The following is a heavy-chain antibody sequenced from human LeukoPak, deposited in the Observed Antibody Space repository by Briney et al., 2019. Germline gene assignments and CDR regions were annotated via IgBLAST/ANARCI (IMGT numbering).Heavy chain of an antibody. V-gene: IGHV3-21*01. Sequence: SGGSLRLSCAASGFTFSSYSMNWVRQAPGKGLEWVSSISSSSSYIYYADSVKGRFTISRDNAKNSLYLQMNSLRAEDTAVYYCASILAARHYYYYYMDVWGKGTRVTVSS. CDR2: ISSSSSYI. CDR3: ASILAARHYYYYYMDV. CDR1: GFTFSSYS. D-gene: IGHD6-6*01. J-gene: IGHJ6*03.